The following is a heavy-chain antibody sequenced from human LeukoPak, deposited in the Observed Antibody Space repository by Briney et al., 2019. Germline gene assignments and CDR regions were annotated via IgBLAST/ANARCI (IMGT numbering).Heavy chain of an antibody. J-gene: IGHJ4*02. CDR1: GFIFSSYW. D-gene: IGHD1-26*01. CDR2: IKQDGSEK. V-gene: IGHV3-7*01. CDR3: ARDWDIDY. Sequence: HPGGSLRLSCAASGFIFSSYWMTWVRQAPGKGLEWVANIKQDGSEKYYVDSVKGRFTISRDSAQNSLYLQMNSLRPEDTAIYYCARDWDIDYWGQGTLVTVSS.